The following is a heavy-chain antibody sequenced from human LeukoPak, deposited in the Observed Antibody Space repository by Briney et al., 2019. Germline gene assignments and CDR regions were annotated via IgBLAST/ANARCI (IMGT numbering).Heavy chain of an antibody. CDR2: IYTSGST. J-gene: IGHJ5*02. CDR3: ARGRGSSSWYGWFDP. CDR1: GGSISSYY. D-gene: IGHD6-13*01. V-gene: IGHV4-4*07. Sequence: SETLSLTCTVSGGSISSYYWSWIRQPAGKGLEGIGRIYTSGSTNYNPSLKSRVTMSVDTSKNQFSLKLSSVTAADTAVYYCARGRGSSSWYGWFDPWGQGTLVTVSS.